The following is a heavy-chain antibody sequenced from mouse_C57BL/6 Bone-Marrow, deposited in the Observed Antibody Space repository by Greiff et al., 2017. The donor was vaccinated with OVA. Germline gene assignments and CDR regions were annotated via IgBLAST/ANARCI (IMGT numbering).Heavy chain of an antibody. Sequence: VQLKESGAELVRPGASVKLSCKASGYTFTDYYINWVKQRPGKGLEWIARIYPGRGNTYYNEKFKGKATLTAENSSSTAYMQLSSLTSEDSAVYFCARGTVVAYYYAMDYWGQGTSVTVSS. J-gene: IGHJ4*01. CDR3: ARGTVVAYYYAMDY. CDR2: IYPGRGNT. CDR1: GYTFTDYY. D-gene: IGHD1-1*01. V-gene: IGHV1-76*01.